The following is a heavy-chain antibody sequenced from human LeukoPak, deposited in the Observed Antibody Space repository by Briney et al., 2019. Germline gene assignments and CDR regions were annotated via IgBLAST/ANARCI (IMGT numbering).Heavy chain of an antibody. CDR1: GFTFSSYA. V-gene: IGHV3-23*01. Sequence: GGSLRLSCAASGFTFSSYAMSWVRQAPEKGLEWVSGISGSGDNTYYADSVKGRFTISRDNSKNTLYVQVNSLGTEDTAAYYCAKGSYYDSSGSFYFDYWGQGTLVTVSS. CDR3: AKGSYYDSSGSFYFDY. J-gene: IGHJ4*02. CDR2: ISGSGDNT. D-gene: IGHD3-22*01.